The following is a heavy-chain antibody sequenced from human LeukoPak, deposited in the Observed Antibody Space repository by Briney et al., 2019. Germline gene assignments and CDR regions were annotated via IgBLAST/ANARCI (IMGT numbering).Heavy chain of an antibody. V-gene: IGHV7-4-1*02. Sequence: ASVTVSCKASGYSITNYAILWVRQAPGQGLEWMGWINTNTGNPTYAQGLAGRFVFSLDTSVGTAYLQISRLKAEDTAVYYCASGPGYRLDYWGQGTLVTVSS. J-gene: IGHJ4*02. CDR2: INTNTGNP. CDR1: GYSITNYA. CDR3: ASGPGYRLDY. D-gene: IGHD3-16*02.